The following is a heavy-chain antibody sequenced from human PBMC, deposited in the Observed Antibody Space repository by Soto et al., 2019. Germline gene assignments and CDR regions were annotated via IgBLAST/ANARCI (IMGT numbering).Heavy chain of an antibody. J-gene: IGHJ6*02. Sequence: QVQLVQSGAEVKKPGSSVKVSCKASGGTFSSYAISWVRQAPGQGLEWMGGIIPIFGTANYAQKFQGRVTSSADESTSTAYMELSSLRSEDTAVYYCARPRQYSSSPYYCMDVWGQGTTVTVSS. D-gene: IGHD6-6*01. V-gene: IGHV1-69*12. CDR3: ARPRQYSSSPYYCMDV. CDR2: IIPIFGTA. CDR1: GGTFSSYA.